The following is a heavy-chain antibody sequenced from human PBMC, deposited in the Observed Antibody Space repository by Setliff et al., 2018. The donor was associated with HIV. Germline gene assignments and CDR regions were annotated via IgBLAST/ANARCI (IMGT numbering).Heavy chain of an antibody. CDR1: GGSMRNYY. CDR2: ISYNGIT. J-gene: IGHJ3*02. V-gene: IGHV4-59*08. Sequence: SETLSLTCSVSGGSMRNYYWSWIRHPPRKGLEWVGYISYNGITTYNPSLKSRVTISVDTSKNQFSLKLTSVTAADTAVYYCARHRPWEVDVFDIWGQGTMVTVSS. CDR3: ARHRPWEVDVFDI. D-gene: IGHD1-26*01.